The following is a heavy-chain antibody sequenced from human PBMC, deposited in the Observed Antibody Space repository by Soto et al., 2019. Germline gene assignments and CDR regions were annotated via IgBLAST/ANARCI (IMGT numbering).Heavy chain of an antibody. CDR3: ARLFMVRGVINPWFNP. D-gene: IGHD3-10*01. CDR1: GGSFSGYY. J-gene: IGHJ5*02. Sequence: SETLSLTCAVYGGSFSGYYWTWIRQPPGTGLEWIGEINHSGSTNYNPSLKSRVTISVDTSKNQFSLKLSSVTAADTAVYYCARLFMVRGVINPWFNPWGQGTLVTVSS. V-gene: IGHV4-34*09. CDR2: INHSGST.